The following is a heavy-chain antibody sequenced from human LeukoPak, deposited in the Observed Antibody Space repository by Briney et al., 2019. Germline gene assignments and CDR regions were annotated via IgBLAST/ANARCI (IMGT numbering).Heavy chain of an antibody. D-gene: IGHD2-15*01. J-gene: IGHJ5*02. Sequence: GGSLRLSCAASGFTFSSYWMSWVRQAPGKGLEWVSSINPNGDYIYYADSVKGRFTISRDNTKNSLYLQMNSLKAEDTAVYYCARDPRNVGLAPWGQGTLVTVSS. CDR2: INPNGDYI. CDR1: GFTFSSYW. V-gene: IGHV3-21*06. CDR3: ARDPRNVGLAP.